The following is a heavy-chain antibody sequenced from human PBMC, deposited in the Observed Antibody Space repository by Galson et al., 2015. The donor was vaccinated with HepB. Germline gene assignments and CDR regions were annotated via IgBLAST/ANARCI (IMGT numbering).Heavy chain of an antibody. CDR3: AKDPSIDFWSGYPPGYFDY. V-gene: IGHV3-64*01. D-gene: IGHD3-3*01. J-gene: IGHJ4*02. Sequence: SLRLSCAASEFTFSSYAMHWVRQAPGKGLEYVSGISRSGGTTYYGNSVEGRFTISRDNSKNTLYLQMNSLRAEDTAVYYCAKDPSIDFWSGYPPGYFDYWGQGTLVTVSS. CDR2: ISRSGGTT. CDR1: EFTFSSYA.